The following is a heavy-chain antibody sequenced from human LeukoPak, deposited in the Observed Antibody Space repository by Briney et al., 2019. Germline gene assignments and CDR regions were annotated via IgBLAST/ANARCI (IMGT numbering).Heavy chain of an antibody. CDR1: GGSINNFY. CDR2: IHSNGGT. J-gene: IGHJ4*02. D-gene: IGHD3-10*01. Sequence: KPSETLSLTCSVSGGSINNFYWSWIRQPPGMRLEWIGYIHSNGGTNYNPSLKSRITMLVDTSKNQFSLKLNSVTAADTAVYYCARHVSGIYGSRGDLDHWGPGTLVTASS. CDR3: ARHVSGIYGSRGDLDH. V-gene: IGHV4-59*08.